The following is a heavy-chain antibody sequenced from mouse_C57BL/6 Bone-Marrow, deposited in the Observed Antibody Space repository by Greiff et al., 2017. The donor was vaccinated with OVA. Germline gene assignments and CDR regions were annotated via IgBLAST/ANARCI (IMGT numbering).Heavy chain of an antibody. D-gene: IGHD3-3*01. J-gene: IGHJ4*01. Sequence: EVQLQQSGPGLAKPSQTLSLTCSVTGYSITSYYWNWIRKFPGNKLEYMGYISYSGSTYYNPSLKSRISITRDTSKNQYYLQLNSVTTEDTATYYCAGTGSSYAMDYWGQGTSVTVSS. V-gene: IGHV3-8*01. CDR2: ISYSGST. CDR3: AGTGSSYAMDY. CDR1: GYSITSYY.